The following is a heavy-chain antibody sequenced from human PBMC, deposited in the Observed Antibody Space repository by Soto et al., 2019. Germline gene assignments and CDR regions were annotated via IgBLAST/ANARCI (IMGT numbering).Heavy chain of an antibody. J-gene: IGHJ3*02. CDR3: ASDTTLGGTPPDAFDI. CDR2: ITYDGSNK. Sequence: GGSLRLSCAASGFTFSSYAMRWVRQAPGKGLEWVAVITYDGSNKYYADSVKGRFTISRDNAKNTLYLQMNSLRAEDTAVSYCASDTTLGGTPPDAFDIWGQGTMVTVSS. V-gene: IGHV3-30-3*01. D-gene: IGHD3-16*01. CDR1: GFTFSSYA.